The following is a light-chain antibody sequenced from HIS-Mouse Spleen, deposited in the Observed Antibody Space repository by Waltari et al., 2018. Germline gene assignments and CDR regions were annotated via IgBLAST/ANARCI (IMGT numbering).Light chain of an antibody. Sequence: QSALTQPRSVSGSPGQSVTISCTGTSSDVGGYNYVSWYQQHPGKAPQLMAYDVSQRPSGVPDRFSGSKSGDTASLTISGLQAEDEADYYCCSYAGSYTYVFGTGTKVTVL. CDR2: DVS. V-gene: IGLV2-11*01. J-gene: IGLJ1*01. CDR1: SSDVGGYNY. CDR3: CSYAGSYTYV.